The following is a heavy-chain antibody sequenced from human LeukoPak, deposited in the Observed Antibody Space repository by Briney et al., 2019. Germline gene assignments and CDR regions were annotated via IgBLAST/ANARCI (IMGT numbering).Heavy chain of an antibody. CDR3: ARDLVTVTKGFDI. CDR2: IYYSGST. J-gene: IGHJ3*02. Sequence: SETLSLTCTVSGGSISSYYWSWIRQPPGKGLEWIGYIYYSGSTNYNPSLKSRVTISIDTSKNQFSLKLTSVTAADTAVYYCARDLVTVTKGFDIWGQGTMVSVSS. V-gene: IGHV4-59*01. D-gene: IGHD4-17*01. CDR1: GGSISSYY.